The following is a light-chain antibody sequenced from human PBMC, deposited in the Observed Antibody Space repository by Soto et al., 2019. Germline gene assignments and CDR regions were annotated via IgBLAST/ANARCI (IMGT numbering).Light chain of an antibody. CDR3: ATWDDSLNGYV. CDR1: SSNIGSNS. J-gene: IGLJ1*01. Sequence: QSVLTQPPSVSGTPGQRVTISCSGSSSNIGSNSVNWYQQLPGAAPLLLIYSGNQRPSGVPDRFSDSKSGTSASLAITGLQSEDEADYYCATWDDSLNGYVFGTGTKVTVL. V-gene: IGLV1-44*01. CDR2: SGN.